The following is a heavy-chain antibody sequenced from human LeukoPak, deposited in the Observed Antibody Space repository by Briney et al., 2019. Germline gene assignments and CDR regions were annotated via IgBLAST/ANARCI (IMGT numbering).Heavy chain of an antibody. CDR3: AVRVVAATSPFDY. CDR2: IIPIFGTA. D-gene: IGHD2-15*01. V-gene: IGHV1-69*13. Sequence: SVKVSCKASGYTFTSYAMNWVRQAPGQGLEWMGGIIPIFGTANYAQKFQGRVTITADESTSTAYMELSSLRSEDTAVYYCAVRVVAATSPFDYWGQGTLVTVSS. J-gene: IGHJ4*02. CDR1: GYTFTSYA.